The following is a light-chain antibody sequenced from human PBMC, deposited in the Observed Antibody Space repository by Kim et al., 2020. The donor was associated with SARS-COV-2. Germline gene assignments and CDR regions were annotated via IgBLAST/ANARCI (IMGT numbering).Light chain of an antibody. J-gene: IGLJ3*02. CDR2: LNSDGSH. Sequence: QLVLTQSPSASASLGASVKLTCTLSSGHSSYAIAWHQQQPEKGPRYLMKLNSDGSHSKGDGITDRFSGSSSGAERYLTISSLQSEDEADYYCQTWGTGTWVFGGGTQLTVL. CDR1: SGHSSYA. V-gene: IGLV4-69*01. CDR3: QTWGTGTWV.